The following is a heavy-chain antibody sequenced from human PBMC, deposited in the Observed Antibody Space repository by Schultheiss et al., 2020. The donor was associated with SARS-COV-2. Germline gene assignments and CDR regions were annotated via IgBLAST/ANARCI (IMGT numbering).Heavy chain of an antibody. CDR2: ISYDGSNK. CDR1: GFTFSSYA. V-gene: IGHV3-30*04. D-gene: IGHD6-19*01. Sequence: GGSLRLSCAASGFTFSSYAMHWVRQAPGKGLEWVAVISYDGSNKYYADSVKGRFTISRDNAKNSLYLQVNSLRAEDTAVYYCARVDGYSSGWYEGIDAFDIWGQGTMVTVSS. CDR3: ARVDGYSSGWYEGIDAFDI. J-gene: IGHJ3*02.